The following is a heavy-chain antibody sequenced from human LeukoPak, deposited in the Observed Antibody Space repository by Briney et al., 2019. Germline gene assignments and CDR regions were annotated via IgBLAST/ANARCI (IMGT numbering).Heavy chain of an antibody. Sequence: GGSLRLSCAASGFTFSSYAISWVRQAPGKGLEWVSAISGSGGSTYYADSVKGRFTISRDNSKNTLYLQMNSLRAEDTAVYYCAKFTDSQYYFDYWGQGTLVTVSS. CDR3: AKFTDSQYYFDY. CDR2: ISGSGGST. CDR1: GFTFSSYA. J-gene: IGHJ4*02. D-gene: IGHD3-16*01. V-gene: IGHV3-23*01.